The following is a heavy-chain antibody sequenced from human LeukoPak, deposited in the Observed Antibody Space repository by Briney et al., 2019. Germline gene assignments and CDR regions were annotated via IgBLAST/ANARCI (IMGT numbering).Heavy chain of an antibody. CDR1: GGSISSYY. CDR2: IYYSGST. Sequence: SETLSLTCTVSGGSISSYYWSWIRQPPGKGLEWVGHIYYSGSTNYNPSLKSRVTISVDTSKNQFSLKLSSVTAADTAVYYCARESRPYYGMDVWGQGTTVTVSS. V-gene: IGHV4-59*01. CDR3: ARESRPYYGMDV. J-gene: IGHJ6*02.